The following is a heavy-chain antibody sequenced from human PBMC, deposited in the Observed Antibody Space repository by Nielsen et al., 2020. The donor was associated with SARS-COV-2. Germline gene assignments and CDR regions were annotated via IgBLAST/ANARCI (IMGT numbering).Heavy chain of an antibody. CDR1: GGTFSSYA. J-gene: IGHJ4*02. CDR3: ARGWVIQTADY. CDR2: IIPILGIA. Sequence: SVKVSCKASGGTFSSYAISWVRQAPGQGLEWMGRIIPILGIANYAQKLQGRVTMTTDTSTSTAYMELRSLRSDDTAVYYCARGWVIQTADYWGQGTLVTVSS. V-gene: IGHV1-69*04. D-gene: IGHD3-16*02.